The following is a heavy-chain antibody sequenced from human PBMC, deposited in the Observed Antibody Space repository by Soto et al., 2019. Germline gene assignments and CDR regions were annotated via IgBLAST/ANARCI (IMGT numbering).Heavy chain of an antibody. CDR3: ARDLVGSIFGVVGTYYYYYMDV. CDR2: INAGNGNT. J-gene: IGHJ6*03. Sequence: ASVKVSCKASGYTFTSYAMHWVRQAPGQRLEWMGWINAGNGNTKYSEQFQGRVTITADKSTSTAYMELSSLRSEDTAVYYCARDLVGSIFGVVGTYYYYYMDVWGKGTTVTVSS. D-gene: IGHD3-3*01. V-gene: IGHV1-3*01. CDR1: GYTFTSYA.